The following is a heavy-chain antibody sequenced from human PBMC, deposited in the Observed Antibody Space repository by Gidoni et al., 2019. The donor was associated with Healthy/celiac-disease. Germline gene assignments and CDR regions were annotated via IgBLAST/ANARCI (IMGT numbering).Heavy chain of an antibody. Sequence: QVQLVESGGGVVQPGRSLRLSCAASGFTFSSYAMHWVRQAPGKGLEWVAVISYDGSNKYYADSVKGRFTISRDNSKNTLYLQMNSLRAEDTAVYYCARDIGYGDYVGAFDIWGQGTMVTVSS. V-gene: IGHV3-30-3*01. CDR1: GFTFSSYA. CDR2: ISYDGSNK. D-gene: IGHD4-17*01. J-gene: IGHJ3*02. CDR3: ARDIGYGDYVGAFDI.